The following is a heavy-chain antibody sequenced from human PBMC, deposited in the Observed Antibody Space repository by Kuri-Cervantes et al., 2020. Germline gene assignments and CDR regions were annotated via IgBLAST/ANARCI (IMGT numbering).Heavy chain of an antibody. CDR1: GGSISSYY. J-gene: IGHJ3*02. Sequence: SETLSLTCTVSGGSISSYYWSWIRQPPGKGLEWIGYIYYSGSTNYNPSLKSRVTISVDTSKNQFSLKLSSVTAADTAVYYCARVLDWLDAFDIWGQGTMVTVSS. V-gene: IGHV4-59*12. CDR3: ARVLDWLDAFDI. CDR2: IYYSGST. D-gene: IGHD3/OR15-3a*01.